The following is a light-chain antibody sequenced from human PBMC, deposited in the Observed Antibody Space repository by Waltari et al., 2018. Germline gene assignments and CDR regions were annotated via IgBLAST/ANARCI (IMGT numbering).Light chain of an antibody. CDR2: SSV. CDR1: TGTVSHDFY. Sequence: QIVVTQEPSVTVSPGGTVTRTCAASTGTVSHDFYPNWFQQKPGQAPRSLIHSSVAKHSWTPARFSGSLLGGKARLTLSGVRPEDEADYYCLLYYGGTWVFGGGTKLTV. V-gene: IGLV7-43*01. CDR3: LLYYGGTWV. J-gene: IGLJ3*02.